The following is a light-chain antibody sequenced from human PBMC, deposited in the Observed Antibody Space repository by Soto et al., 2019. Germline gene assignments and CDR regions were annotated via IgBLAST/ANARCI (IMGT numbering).Light chain of an antibody. J-gene: IGLJ1*01. Sequence: QSVLTQPASVSGSPGQSITISCTGTSSDVGGYNYVSWYQHHPGKAPKLMIYNVSNRPSGVSNRSSGSKSGNTASLIISGLQAEDEADYYCSSYTSSSTLPTYVFGTGTKVTVL. CDR3: SSYTSSSTLPTYV. CDR2: NVS. V-gene: IGLV2-14*03. CDR1: SSDVGGYNY.